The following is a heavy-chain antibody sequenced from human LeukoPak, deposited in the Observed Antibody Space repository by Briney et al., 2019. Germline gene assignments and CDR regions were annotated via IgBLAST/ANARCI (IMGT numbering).Heavy chain of an antibody. CDR3: ARAWIMVTSHLDF. Sequence: ASVKVSCKASGYTFTNHGITWVRQAPGQGLEWMGWISAHDGNTNYAQKLQGRVTMTTDTSTSIAYMELRSLRSDDTAMYYCARAWIMVTSHLDFWGQGTLVTVSS. J-gene: IGHJ4*02. D-gene: IGHD2-21*02. V-gene: IGHV1-18*01. CDR1: GYTFTNHG. CDR2: ISAHDGNT.